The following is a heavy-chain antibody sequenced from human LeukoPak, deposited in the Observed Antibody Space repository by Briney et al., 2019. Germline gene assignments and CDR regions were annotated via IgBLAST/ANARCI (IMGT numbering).Heavy chain of an antibody. Sequence: PGGSLRLSCAASGFTFSTYAMSWVRQAPGKGLEWVSSISSAGTTYYAGSVKGRFTISRDNYKNTLYLQLNSLRAEDTAVYYCAKRDCSFSTCSKYFDFWGQGTLVTVSS. CDR1: GFTFSTYA. CDR3: AKRDCSFSTCSKYFDF. CDR2: ISSAGTT. J-gene: IGHJ4*02. D-gene: IGHD2-2*01. V-gene: IGHV3-23*01.